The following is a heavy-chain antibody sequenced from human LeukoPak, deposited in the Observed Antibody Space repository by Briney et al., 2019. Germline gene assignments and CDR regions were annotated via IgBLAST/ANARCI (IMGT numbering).Heavy chain of an antibody. CDR3: ARDTPPYSSSSGMDV. V-gene: IGHV4-61*02. J-gene: IGHJ6*02. CDR1: GGSISSGNYY. CDR2: IYTSGTT. D-gene: IGHD6-13*01. Sequence: SQTLSLTCTVSGGSISSGNYYWTWIRQPAGKGLEWIGRIYTSGTTNYNPSLKSRLTISLDTPKNQFSLKLSSVTAADTAVYYCARDTPPYSSSSGMDVWGQGTTVTVSS.